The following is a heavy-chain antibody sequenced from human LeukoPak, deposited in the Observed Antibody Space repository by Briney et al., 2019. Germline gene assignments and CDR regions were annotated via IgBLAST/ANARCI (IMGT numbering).Heavy chain of an antibody. J-gene: IGHJ5*02. Sequence: PSETLSLTCTDTGGSISSGNFYWSWIRQPPGKGLEWIGYIFYLGSTYYNLSLKSRVTMSVDTSKNQFSLILRSVTAADTAVYYCARKYPDHWFDPWGQGTLVTVSS. D-gene: IGHD6-6*01. CDR3: ARKYPDHWFDP. V-gene: IGHV4-30-4*01. CDR2: IFYLGST. CDR1: GGSISSGNFY.